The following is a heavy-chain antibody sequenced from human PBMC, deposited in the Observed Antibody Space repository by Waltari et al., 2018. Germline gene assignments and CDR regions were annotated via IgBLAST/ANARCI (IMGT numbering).Heavy chain of an antibody. CDR2: ISSSGSNA. J-gene: IGHJ4*02. D-gene: IGHD3-16*01. Sequence: EVQLLESGGGLVQPGGSLRLSCAASGFTFRTYAMYWVRQAPGKGLEWVSSISSSGSNAYYIDSVKGRFTIPRDNPKNRLYLEVNSLGVENRGTYYWGKRGGTGPVAFAGIHCDYWGGEPWSPSPQ. CDR1: GFTFRTYA. V-gene: IGHV3-23*01. CDR3: GKRGGTGPVAFAGIHCDY.